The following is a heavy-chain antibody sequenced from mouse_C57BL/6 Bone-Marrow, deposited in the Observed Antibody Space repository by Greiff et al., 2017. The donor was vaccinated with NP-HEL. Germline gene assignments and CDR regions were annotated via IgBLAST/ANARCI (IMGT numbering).Heavy chain of an antibody. D-gene: IGHD3-2*02. J-gene: IGHJ4*01. Sequence: VQLQQPGAELVKPGASVKMSCKASGYTFTSYWITWVKQRPGQGLEWIGDIYPGSGSTNYNEEFKSKATLTVDTSSSTAYMQLSSLTSEDSAVYYCARRPLRLRAMDYWGQGTSVTVSS. CDR3: ARRPLRLRAMDY. CDR2: IYPGSGST. V-gene: IGHV1-55*01. CDR1: GYTFTSYW.